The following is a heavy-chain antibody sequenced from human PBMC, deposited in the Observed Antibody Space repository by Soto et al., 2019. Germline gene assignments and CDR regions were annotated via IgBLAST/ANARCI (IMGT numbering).Heavy chain of an antibody. V-gene: IGHV4-59*01. Sequence: SETLSLTCTVSGGSISSYYWSWMRQPPGKGLEWIGYIYYSGSTNYNPSLKSRVTISVDTSKNQFSLKLSSVTAADTAVYYCARVDGYSSGWYQGGYYFDYWGQGTLVTVSS. CDR3: ARVDGYSSGWYQGGYYFDY. CDR2: IYYSGST. D-gene: IGHD6-19*01. J-gene: IGHJ4*02. CDR1: GGSISSYY.